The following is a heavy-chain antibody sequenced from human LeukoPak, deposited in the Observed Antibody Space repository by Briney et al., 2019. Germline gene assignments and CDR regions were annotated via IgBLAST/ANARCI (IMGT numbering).Heavy chain of an antibody. D-gene: IGHD3-16*01. CDR1: GYSISSGYY. J-gene: IGHJ6*03. CDR2: MYHSGNT. V-gene: IGHV4-38-2*01. CDR3: ARGITQSSYYYYYMDV. Sequence: SETLSLTCAVSGYSISSGYYWGWIRQPPGKGLEWIGSMYHSGNTYYNPSLNSRVTISVDTSKNQFSLRVSSVTAADTAVYYCARGITQSSYYYYYMDVWGKGTTVTVSS.